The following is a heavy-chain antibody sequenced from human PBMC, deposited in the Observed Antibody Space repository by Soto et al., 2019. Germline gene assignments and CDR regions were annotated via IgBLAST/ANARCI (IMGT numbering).Heavy chain of an antibody. J-gene: IGHJ4*02. V-gene: IGHV1-18*01. CDR3: ARAWYCSGGSCYSDY. Sequence: QVQLVQSGAEVKEPGASVKVSCKASGYTFTSYGISWVRQAPGQGLEWMGWISAYNGNTKYAQKFQGRVTMTTDTSTSTAYMELRGLRSDDTAVYYCARAWYCSGGSCYSDYWGQGTLVTVSS. CDR2: ISAYNGNT. D-gene: IGHD2-15*01. CDR1: GYTFTSYG.